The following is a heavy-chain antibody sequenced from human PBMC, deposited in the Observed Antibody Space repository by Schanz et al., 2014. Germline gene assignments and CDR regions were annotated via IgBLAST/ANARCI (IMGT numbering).Heavy chain of an antibody. CDR3: AKVFHPYYGGNSFDN. D-gene: IGHD4-17*01. V-gene: IGHV3-66*03. J-gene: IGHJ4*02. Sequence: VQLEESGGGLIQPGGSLKLACAASGFSVTSNSMNWVRQAPGKGLEWVSVIHDRGNTYSADSVKGRFAISRDNSKNTLYLQMNSLRGDDTAVYYCAKVFHPYYGGNSFDNWGQGTLVTVSS. CDR2: IHDRGNT. CDR1: GFSVTSNS.